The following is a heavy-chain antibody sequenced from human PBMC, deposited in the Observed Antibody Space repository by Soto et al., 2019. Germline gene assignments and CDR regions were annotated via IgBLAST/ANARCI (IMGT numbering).Heavy chain of an antibody. CDR3: ARDLGQQLVDY. Sequence: ASVKVSCKASGYSFTSYGITWVRQAPGQGLEWMGWISGYNGNKKYAQKLQGRVTMTTDTSTSTAYIELRSLRSDDTAVYYCARDLGQQLVDYWGQGTLVTVSS. D-gene: IGHD6-13*01. V-gene: IGHV1-18*01. CDR1: GYSFTSYG. CDR2: ISGYNGNK. J-gene: IGHJ4*02.